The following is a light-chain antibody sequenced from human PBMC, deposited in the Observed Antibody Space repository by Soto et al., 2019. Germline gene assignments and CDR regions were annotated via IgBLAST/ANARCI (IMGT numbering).Light chain of an antibody. V-gene: IGKV3-11*01. J-gene: IGKJ4*01. Sequence: EIVLTQSPATLSLSPGERATLSCRASQSVSSYLAWYQQKPGQAPRLLIYDASNRATGIPARFSGRGSGTDFPLTISSLDPEDFAVYYCQQRSNWLLTFGGGTKVEIK. CDR2: DAS. CDR1: QSVSSY. CDR3: QQRSNWLLT.